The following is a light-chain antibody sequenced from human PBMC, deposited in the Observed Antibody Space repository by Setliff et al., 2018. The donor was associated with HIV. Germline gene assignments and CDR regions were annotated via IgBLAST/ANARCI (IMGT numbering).Light chain of an antibody. CDR3: SSFTSSSTYV. J-gene: IGLJ1*01. CDR2: EVS. CDR1: SSDFGSYDY. Sequence: QSAMTQPASVSGSPGQSITISCTGTSSDFGSYDYVSWYQHHPGKAPKPIIYEVSNRPSEVSNRFSGSKSGNTASLTISGLQTEDEADYYCSSFTSSSTYVFGTGTKVTVL. V-gene: IGLV2-14*01.